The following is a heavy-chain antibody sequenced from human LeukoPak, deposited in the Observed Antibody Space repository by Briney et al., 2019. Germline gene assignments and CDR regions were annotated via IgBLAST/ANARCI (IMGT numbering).Heavy chain of an antibody. CDR2: IIPILGIA. J-gene: IGHJ4*02. V-gene: IGHV1-69*04. CDR1: GGTFSSYA. D-gene: IGHD1-7*01. CDR3: ARGTTPDY. Sequence: SVKVSCKASGGTFSSYAISWVRQAPGQGLEWMGRIIPILGIANYAQKFQGRVTITADKSTSTAYMELRSLRSDDTAVYYCARGTTPDYWGQGTLVTVSS.